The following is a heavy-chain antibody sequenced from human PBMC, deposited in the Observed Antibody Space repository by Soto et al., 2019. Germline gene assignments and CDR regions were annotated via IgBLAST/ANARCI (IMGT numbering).Heavy chain of an antibody. CDR3: ARDAGYSSGWYQGENLFDF. CDR1: GYTFTGYY. CDR2: INPNSGGT. Sequence: ASVKVSCKASGYTFTGYYMHWVRQAPGQGLEWMGWINPNSGGTNYAQKFQGWVTMTRDTSISTAYMELSRLRSDDTAVYYCARDAGYSSGWYQGENLFDFWGQGTLVTVSS. J-gene: IGHJ5*01. V-gene: IGHV1-2*04. D-gene: IGHD6-19*01.